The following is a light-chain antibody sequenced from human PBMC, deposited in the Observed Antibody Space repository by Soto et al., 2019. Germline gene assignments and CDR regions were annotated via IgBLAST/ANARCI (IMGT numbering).Light chain of an antibody. J-gene: IGKJ2*01. CDR2: GAS. CDR3: QQYGSSLYS. CDR1: QSVSSSY. V-gene: IGKV3-20*01. Sequence: EIVLTQSPGTLSLSPGERATSSCRASQSVSSSYLAWYQQKPGQAPRLLIYGASSRATGIPDRFSGSASGADFTLTISRLEPEDFAVYYCQQYGSSLYSFGQGTKLEIK.